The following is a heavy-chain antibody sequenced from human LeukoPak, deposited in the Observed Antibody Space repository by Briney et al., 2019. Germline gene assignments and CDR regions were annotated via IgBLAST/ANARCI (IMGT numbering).Heavy chain of an antibody. Sequence: GASVKASCKASGYTFTGYYMHWVRQAPGQGLEWMGWINPNSGGTNYAQKFQGRVTMTRDMSTSTVYMELSSLRSEDTAVYYCARDLVVVAAIDAFDIWGQGTMVTVSS. V-gene: IGHV1-2*02. J-gene: IGHJ3*02. CDR1: GYTFTGYY. D-gene: IGHD2-15*01. CDR2: INPNSGGT. CDR3: ARDLVVVAAIDAFDI.